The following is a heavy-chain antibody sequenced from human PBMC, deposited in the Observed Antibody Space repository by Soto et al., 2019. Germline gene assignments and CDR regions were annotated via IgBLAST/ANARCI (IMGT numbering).Heavy chain of an antibody. CDR1: GASLSPNY. D-gene: IGHD2-2*01. CDR2: IYYAGTT. CDR3: ARLGAFYQALDS. J-gene: IGHJ4*02. V-gene: IGHV4-59*08. Sequence: QVQLQESGPGLVKPSETLSLRCSVSGASLSPNYWSWFRQPPGKGLQWIGYIYYAGTTTYNPSLKSRLTISLNTSKNEVSLGLTSVTAADTAVYYCARLGAFYQALDSWGQGALVTVSS.